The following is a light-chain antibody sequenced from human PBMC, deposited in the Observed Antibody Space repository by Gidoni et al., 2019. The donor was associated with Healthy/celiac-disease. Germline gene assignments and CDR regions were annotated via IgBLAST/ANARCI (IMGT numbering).Light chain of an antibody. CDR3: QQSYSTPRT. CDR2: AAS. CDR1: QSISSY. V-gene: IGKV1-39*01. J-gene: IGKJ1*01. Sequence: DIQMTQSPSSLSASVGDRVTITCRASQSISSYLNWYQQKPGHAPKLLIYAASSLQSAVPSRFSGSGSGTDFTLTISSLQPEDFATYYCQQSYSTPRTFGQGTKVEIK.